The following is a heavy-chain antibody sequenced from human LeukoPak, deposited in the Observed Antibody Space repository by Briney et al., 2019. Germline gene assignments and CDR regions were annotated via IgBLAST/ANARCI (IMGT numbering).Heavy chain of an antibody. Sequence: GRSLRLSCAPSGFTFNNYVMHWVRQAPGKGLEWVAFVRNDGSNEYYVGSVKGRFTISRDKSKNTLYLQMNSLRVEDTAVYSCAKESDSGYHSEGPKNWGLGTLVTVSS. CDR3: AKESDSGYHSEGPKN. CDR2: VRNDGSNE. D-gene: IGHD5-12*01. J-gene: IGHJ4*02. V-gene: IGHV3-30*02. CDR1: GFTFNNYV.